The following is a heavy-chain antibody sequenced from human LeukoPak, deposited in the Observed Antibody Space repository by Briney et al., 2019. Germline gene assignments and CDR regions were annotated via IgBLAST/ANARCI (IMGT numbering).Heavy chain of an antibody. CDR2: INHSGSI. CDR3: ARDHNWNYVY. Sequence: PSETLSLTCAVYGGSFSGYYWNWIRQPPGKGLEWIGEINHSGSINYNSSLKSRVTISVDTSKNQFSLKLSSVTAADTAVYYCARDHNWNYVYWGQGTLVTVSS. D-gene: IGHD1-20*01. CDR1: GGSFSGYY. J-gene: IGHJ4*02. V-gene: IGHV4-34*01.